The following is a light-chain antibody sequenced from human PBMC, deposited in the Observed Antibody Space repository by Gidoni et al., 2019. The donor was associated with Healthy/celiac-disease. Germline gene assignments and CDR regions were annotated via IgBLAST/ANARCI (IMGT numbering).Light chain of an antibody. CDR3: SSYTSSSTLV. CDR2: DVS. CDR1: RIDVGGYNY. Sequence: QSALTQPASVSGPPGQSITISCTGTRIDVGGYNYVSWYQQHPGKAPKLMIYDVSNRPSGVSNRFSGSKSGNTASLTISGLQAEDEADYYCSSYTSSSTLVFGGGTKLTVL. V-gene: IGLV2-14*01. J-gene: IGLJ2*01.